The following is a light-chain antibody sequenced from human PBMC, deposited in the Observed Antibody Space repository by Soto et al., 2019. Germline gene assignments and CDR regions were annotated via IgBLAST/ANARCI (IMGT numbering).Light chain of an antibody. Sequence: EIVLTQSPGTLSLSPGERATLSCRASQSVTSSYLAWYQQKPGQAPSLRLYGASSRATDIPDRFSGSGSGTDFSLTISRLEPEDFAVYYCQQYGRASWTLGQGTKVEIK. V-gene: IGKV3-20*01. CDR2: GAS. J-gene: IGKJ1*01. CDR1: QSVTSSY. CDR3: QQYGRASWT.